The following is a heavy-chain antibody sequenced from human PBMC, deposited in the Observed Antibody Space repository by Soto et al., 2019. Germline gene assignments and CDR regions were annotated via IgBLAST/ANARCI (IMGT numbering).Heavy chain of an antibody. CDR1: GGSISSSSYY. D-gene: IGHD2-8*01. Sequence: PSETLSLTCTVSGGSISSSSYYWGWIRQPPGKGLEWIGSIYYSGSTYYNPSLKSRVTISVDTSKNQFSLKLSSVTAADTAVYYCARQALYVKYYYYYYYMDVWGKGTTVTVSS. CDR2: IYYSGST. V-gene: IGHV4-39*01. CDR3: ARQALYVKYYYYYYYMDV. J-gene: IGHJ6*03.